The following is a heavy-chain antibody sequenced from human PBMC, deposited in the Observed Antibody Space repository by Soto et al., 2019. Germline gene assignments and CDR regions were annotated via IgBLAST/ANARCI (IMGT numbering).Heavy chain of an antibody. Sequence: QITLKESGPPLVKPTQTLTLTCTFSGFSLSTSGVGVGWIRQPPGKALEWLALIYWDDDKRYSPSLKSRLTITQDTSKNQVVLTMTNMDPVDTATYYCAHRGYGDPHNNFDYWGQGTLVTVSS. CDR3: AHRGYGDPHNNFDY. CDR2: IYWDDDK. CDR1: GFSLSTSGVG. V-gene: IGHV2-5*02. D-gene: IGHD4-17*01. J-gene: IGHJ4*02.